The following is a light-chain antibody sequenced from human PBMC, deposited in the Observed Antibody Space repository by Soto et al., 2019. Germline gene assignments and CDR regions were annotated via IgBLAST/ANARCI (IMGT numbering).Light chain of an antibody. Sequence: EIVMTKYPATLSVSPGGGATLSCRASQSISDTLAWYQQKPGQAPRLLIHGASTRAPGFPARFSGSGSGTDFTLTISSLQSEDFAVYYCQQYNNWPWTFGQGTKVDIK. CDR2: GAS. V-gene: IGKV3-15*01. CDR1: QSISDT. CDR3: QQYNNWPWT. J-gene: IGKJ1*01.